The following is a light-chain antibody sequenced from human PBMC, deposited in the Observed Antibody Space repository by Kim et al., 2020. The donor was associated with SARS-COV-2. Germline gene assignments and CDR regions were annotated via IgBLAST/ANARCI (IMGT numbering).Light chain of an antibody. Sequence: LSPGERATPSCRASQSISSYLAWYQQKPGQAPRLLIHDATNRATGIPARFSGSGSGTDFTLTISSLEPEDFAVYYCQQRDSWPLTFGGGTKVDIK. CDR3: QQRDSWPLT. V-gene: IGKV3-11*01. J-gene: IGKJ4*01. CDR2: DAT. CDR1: QSISSY.